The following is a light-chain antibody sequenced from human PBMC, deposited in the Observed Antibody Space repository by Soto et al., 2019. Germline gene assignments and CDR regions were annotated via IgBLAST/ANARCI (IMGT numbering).Light chain of an antibody. J-gene: IGKJ2*01. CDR3: QQYGSSHYT. V-gene: IGKV1-6*01. CDR2: SAS. Sequence: AVQMTQSPSSLSASVGDRVTITCRASQGIGKDLGWYQQKPGKAPKLLMYSASSLQSGVPSRFSGSGSGTDFTLTISSLQPEDFAVYYCQQYGSSHYTFGQGTKLEIK. CDR1: QGIGKD.